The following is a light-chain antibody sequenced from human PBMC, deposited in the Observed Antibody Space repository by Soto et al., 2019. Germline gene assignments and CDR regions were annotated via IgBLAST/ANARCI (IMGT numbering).Light chain of an antibody. CDR1: LTVTNNY. CDR2: DAS. J-gene: IGKJ5*01. Sequence: EIVLTHSPDTLSLSPGERATLSCRASLTVTNNYLAWYQQKAGQAPRLVIYDASTRATGIPDRFSASGSGTDFTLTISRLEPEDFAVYYCQQYGDSPITFGQGTRLQIK. V-gene: IGKV3-20*01. CDR3: QQYGDSPIT.